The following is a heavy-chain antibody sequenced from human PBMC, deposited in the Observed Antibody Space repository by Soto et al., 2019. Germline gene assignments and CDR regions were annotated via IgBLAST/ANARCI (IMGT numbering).Heavy chain of an antibody. D-gene: IGHD2-2*01. V-gene: IGHV4-39*07. CDR3: ARGYDYFDY. CDR2: INHSGST. J-gene: IGHJ4*02. Sequence: SETLSLTCTVSGGSISSGDYYWSWIRQHPGKGLEWIGEINHSGSTNYNPSLKSRVTISVDTSKNQFSLKLSSVTAADTAVYYCARGYDYFDYWGQGTLVTVSS. CDR1: GGSISSGDYY.